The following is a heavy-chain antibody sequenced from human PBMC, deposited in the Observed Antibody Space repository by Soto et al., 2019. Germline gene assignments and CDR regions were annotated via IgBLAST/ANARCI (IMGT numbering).Heavy chain of an antibody. CDR2: IRGETNGGTA. D-gene: IGHD3-22*01. CDR3: TRYYYESSGYYVY. Sequence: PGGSLRLSCTGSGFNFANCALTWVRQAPGKGLEWVGFIRGETNGGTADYAASLKGRITISRDDSKSIAYLEINSLQTEDTAVYYCTRYYYESSGYYVYWGQGTLVTVSS. J-gene: IGHJ4*02. CDR1: GFNFANCA. V-gene: IGHV3-49*04.